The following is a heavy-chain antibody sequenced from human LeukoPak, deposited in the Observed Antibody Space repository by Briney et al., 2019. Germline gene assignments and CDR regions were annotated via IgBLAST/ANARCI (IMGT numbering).Heavy chain of an antibody. V-gene: IGHV4-61*02. Sequence: SETLSLTCTVSDDSISSGSYYWSWIRQPAGKGLEWIGRIYTSGSTNYNPSLKSRVTISVDESKNQFSLKLTSVTAADTAVYYCARLRRGHDSWGQGTLVTVSS. CDR3: ARLRRGHDS. J-gene: IGHJ4*02. CDR1: DDSISSGSYY. D-gene: IGHD3-10*01. CDR2: IYTSGST.